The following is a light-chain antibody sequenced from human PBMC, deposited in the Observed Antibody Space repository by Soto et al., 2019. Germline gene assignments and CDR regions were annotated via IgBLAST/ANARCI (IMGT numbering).Light chain of an antibody. CDR2: DVS. V-gene: IGLV2-14*01. J-gene: IGLJ2*01. CDR3: SSYTSSSTVV. CDR1: SSDVGGYNY. Sequence: QSVLTQPASVSGSPGQSITISCTGTSSDVGGYNYVSWYQQHPGKAPKLMIYDVSNRPSGVSNRFSGSRSGNTASLTISGLQAEDEADYYCSSYTSSSTVVFGGGPKLTVL.